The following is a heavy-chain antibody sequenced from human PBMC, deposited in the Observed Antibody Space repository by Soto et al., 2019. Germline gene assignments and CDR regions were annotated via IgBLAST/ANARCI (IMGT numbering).Heavy chain of an antibody. D-gene: IGHD3-10*01. CDR2: IIPIFGTA. CDR3: ARGEGEVVPGGKLLWFGVDY. V-gene: IGHV1-69*12. J-gene: IGHJ4*02. Sequence: QVQLVQSGAEVKKPGSSVKVSCKASGGTFSSYAISWVRQAPGQGLEWMGGIIPIFGTANYAQKFQGRVTITADEATSTAYMELSSLRSEDTAVYYCARGEGEVVPGGKLLWFGVDYWGQGTLVTVSS. CDR1: GGTFSSYA.